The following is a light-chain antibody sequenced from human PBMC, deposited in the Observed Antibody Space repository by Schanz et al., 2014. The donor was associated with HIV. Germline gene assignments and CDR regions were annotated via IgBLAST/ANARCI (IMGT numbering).Light chain of an antibody. CDR2: GNS. J-gene: IGLJ2*01. V-gene: IGLV1-40*01. Sequence: QSVLTQPPSVSGAPGQRVAISCSGGSSNIGSNTVHWYQQLPGTAPKLLIYGNSHRPSGVPARFSGSKSGTSASLAITGLQAEDEADYYCQSYDSSLSALFGGGTKLTVL. CDR3: QSYDSSLSAL. CDR1: SSNIGSNT.